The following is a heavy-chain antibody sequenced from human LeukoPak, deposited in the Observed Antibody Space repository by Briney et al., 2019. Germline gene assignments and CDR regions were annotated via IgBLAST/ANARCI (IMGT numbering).Heavy chain of an antibody. V-gene: IGHV1-69*13. Sequence: GASVKVSCKASGYTFTSYDINWVRQATGQGLEWMGGIIPIFGTANYAQKFQGRVTITADESTSTAYMELSSLRSEDTAVYYCALGDWFDPWGQGTLVTVSS. CDR2: IIPIFGTA. CDR3: ALGDWFDP. CDR1: GYTFTSYD. J-gene: IGHJ5*02.